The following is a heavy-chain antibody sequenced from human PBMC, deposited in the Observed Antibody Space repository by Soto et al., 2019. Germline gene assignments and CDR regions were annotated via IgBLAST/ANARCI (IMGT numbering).Heavy chain of an antibody. V-gene: IGHV1-18*01. CDR2: ISAYNGNT. Sequence: GASVKVSCKASGYTFTSYGISWVRQAPGQGLEWMGWISAYNGNTNYAQKLQGRVTMTTDTSTSTAYMELRSLRSDDTAVYYCARVRYYYGSGSYSEAQILDYWGQGTLVTVSS. J-gene: IGHJ4*02. CDR3: ARVRYYYGSGSYSEAQILDY. CDR1: GYTFTSYG. D-gene: IGHD3-10*01.